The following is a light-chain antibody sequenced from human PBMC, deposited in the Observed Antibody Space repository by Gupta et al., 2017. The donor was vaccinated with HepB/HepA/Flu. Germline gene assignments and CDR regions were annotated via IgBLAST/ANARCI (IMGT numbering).Light chain of an antibody. CDR1: ETLLYRNGYSY. Sequence: EIVMTQSPLSLSVIPGEPASISCRSSETLLYRNGYSYLDWYLQKPGQSPQLLIYLGSNRTSGVPDRFSGSGSGTDFTLKISRVEAEDVGVYFCMQAVQTPTFGQGTKVEIK. V-gene: IGKV2-28*01. CDR3: MQAVQTPT. J-gene: IGKJ1*01. CDR2: LGS.